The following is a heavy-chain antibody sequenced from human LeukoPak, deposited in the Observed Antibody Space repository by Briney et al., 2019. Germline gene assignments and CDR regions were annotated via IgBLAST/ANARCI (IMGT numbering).Heavy chain of an antibody. D-gene: IGHD3-3*01. Sequence: SETLSLTCAVYGGSFSGYYWSWIRQPPGKGLEWIGEINHSGSTNYNPSLKSRVTISVDTSKNQFSLKLSSVTAADTAVYYCARGRGSSGVVRTNWFGPWGQGTLVTVSS. CDR2: INHSGST. J-gene: IGHJ5*02. CDR1: GGSFSGYY. V-gene: IGHV4-34*01. CDR3: ARGRGSSGVVRTNWFGP.